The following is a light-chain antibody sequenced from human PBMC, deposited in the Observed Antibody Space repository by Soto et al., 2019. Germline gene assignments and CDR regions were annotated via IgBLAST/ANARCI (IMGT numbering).Light chain of an antibody. Sequence: IGAGYEAHWYQQVPGTAPKLLIYENNNRPSGVPDRFSGSKSGTSASLAITGLQAEDEAEYYCQSYDSSLSGYVFGTGTQLTVL. CDR3: QSYDSSLSGYV. V-gene: IGLV1-40*01. J-gene: IGLJ1*01. CDR1: IGAGYE. CDR2: ENN.